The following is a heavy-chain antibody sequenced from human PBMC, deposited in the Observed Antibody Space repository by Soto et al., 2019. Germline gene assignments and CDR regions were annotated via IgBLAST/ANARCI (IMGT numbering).Heavy chain of an antibody. Sequence: PGGPLRLSCEGSGFIFSNNGMHWVRQAPGKGLEWVAFMSYDGSAKFLADSVKGRFTISRDNSKSTLFLHMRSLRAEDTAMYYCAIVRVADSPLDHWGQGTLVTVSS. CDR1: GFIFSNNG. CDR2: MSYDGSAK. J-gene: IGHJ4*02. D-gene: IGHD3-10*02. CDR3: AIVRVADSPLDH. V-gene: IGHV3-30*02.